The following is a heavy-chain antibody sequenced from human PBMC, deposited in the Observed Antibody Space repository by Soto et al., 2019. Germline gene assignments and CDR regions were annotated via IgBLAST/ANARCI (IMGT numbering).Heavy chain of an antibody. CDR1: GFTFSSYA. Sequence: GGSMRLSCAASGFTFSSYAMSWNRQAPGKGLEWVSAISGSGGSTYYADSVKGRFTISRDNSKNTLYLQMNSLRAEDTTVYYCFFTQASEYDILTGYLEYFDYWGQGTLVTVSS. V-gene: IGHV3-23*01. CDR3: FFTQASEYDILTGYLEYFDY. CDR2: ISGSGGST. D-gene: IGHD3-9*01. J-gene: IGHJ4*02.